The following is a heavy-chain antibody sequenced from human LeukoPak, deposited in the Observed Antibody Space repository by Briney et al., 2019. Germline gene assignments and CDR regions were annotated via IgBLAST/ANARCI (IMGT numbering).Heavy chain of an antibody. CDR2: INPSGGST. Sequence: ASVKVSCKASGYTFTSYYMHWVRQAPGQGLEWMGIINPSGGSTSYAQKFQGRVTITRNTSISTAYMELSSLRSEDTAVYYCARGRDNDKFDPWAREPWSPSPQ. J-gene: IGHJ5*02. D-gene: IGHD1-1*01. CDR1: GYTFTSYY. CDR3: ARGRDNDKFDP. V-gene: IGHV1-46*01.